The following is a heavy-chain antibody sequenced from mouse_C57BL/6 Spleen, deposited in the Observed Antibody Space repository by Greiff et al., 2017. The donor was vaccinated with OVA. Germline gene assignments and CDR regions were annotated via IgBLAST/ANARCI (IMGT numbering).Heavy chain of an antibody. Sequence: EVHLVESGGGLVKPGGSLKLSCAASGFTFSDYGMHWVRQAPEKGLEWVAYISSGSSTIYYADTVKGRFTISRDNAKNTLFLQMTSLRSEDTAMYYCARSYGHYYAMDYWGQGTSVTVSS. J-gene: IGHJ4*01. CDR3: ARSYGHYYAMDY. CDR2: ISSGSSTI. CDR1: GFTFSDYG. V-gene: IGHV5-17*01. D-gene: IGHD1-2*01.